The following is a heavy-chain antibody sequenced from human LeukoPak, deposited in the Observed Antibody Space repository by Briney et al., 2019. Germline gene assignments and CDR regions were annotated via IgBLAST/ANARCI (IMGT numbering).Heavy chain of an antibody. V-gene: IGHV4-38-2*02. Sequence: PSETLSLTRTVSGYSISSGYYWGWIRQPPGKGLEWIGSIYYSGSTYYNPSLKSRVTISVDTSKNQFSLKVSSVTAADTAVYYCARGYASSGCDYWGQGTLVTVSS. CDR3: ARGYASSGCDY. CDR1: GYSISSGYY. D-gene: IGHD6-19*01. CDR2: IYYSGST. J-gene: IGHJ4*02.